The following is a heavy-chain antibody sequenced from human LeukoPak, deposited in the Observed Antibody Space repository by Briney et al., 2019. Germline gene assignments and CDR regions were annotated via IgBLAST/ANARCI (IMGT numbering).Heavy chain of an antibody. CDR1: GYTFTGYY. CDR2: INPNSGGT. V-gene: IGHV1-2*02. D-gene: IGHD3-16*02. CDR3: ARDRVTYDYVWGSYRFGYFDY. Sequence: ASVKVSCKASGYTFTGYYMHWVRRAPGQGLEWMGWINPNSGGTNYAQKFQDRVTMTRDTSISTAYMELSRLRSDDTAVYYCARDRVTYDYVWGSYRFGYFDYWGQGTLVTVSS. J-gene: IGHJ4*02.